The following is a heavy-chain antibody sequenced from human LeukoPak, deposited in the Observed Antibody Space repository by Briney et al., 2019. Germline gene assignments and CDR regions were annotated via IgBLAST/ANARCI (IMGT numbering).Heavy chain of an antibody. J-gene: IGHJ4*02. CDR1: GFTFSAYA. Sequence: GGSLRLSCEASGFTFSAYAMTWVRQAPGKGLEWVSSIGSDNKPHYSESVKGRFAISRDNSKSMLFLQLNSLRAEDTALYYCARAGSHYYGSGSGFYFDYWGQGTLVTVSS. V-gene: IGHV3-23*05. D-gene: IGHD3-10*01. CDR2: IGSDNKP. CDR3: ARAGSHYYGSGSGFYFDY.